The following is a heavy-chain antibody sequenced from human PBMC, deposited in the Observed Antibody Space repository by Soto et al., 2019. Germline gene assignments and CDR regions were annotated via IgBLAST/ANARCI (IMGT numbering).Heavy chain of an antibody. D-gene: IGHD3-22*01. J-gene: IGHJ4*02. V-gene: IGHV3-23*01. Sequence: EVQLLESGGGLVQPGGSLRLSCAASGFTFSSYAMSWVRQAPGKGLEWVSAISGSGGSTYYADSVKGRFTISRDNAKNRRCLQMNSLRAEDTAVYYCAKGHTYYYDSSAHFAYWGQGTLVTVSS. CDR2: ISGSGGST. CDR1: GFTFSSYA. CDR3: AKGHTYYYDSSAHFAY.